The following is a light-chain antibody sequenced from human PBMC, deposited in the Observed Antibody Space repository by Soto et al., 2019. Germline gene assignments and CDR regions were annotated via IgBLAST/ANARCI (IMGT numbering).Light chain of an antibody. Sequence: DIQITQSPSTLSASVGYRFTITCRASQSISSSLAWYQQKPGKAPKLLIYDASNLESGVPLRFSGSGFGTEFTLIISSLQPDDFATYYCKQYGSYWTFGQGTKGDIK. CDR1: QSISSS. J-gene: IGKJ1*01. CDR3: KQYGSYWT. V-gene: IGKV1-5*01. CDR2: DAS.